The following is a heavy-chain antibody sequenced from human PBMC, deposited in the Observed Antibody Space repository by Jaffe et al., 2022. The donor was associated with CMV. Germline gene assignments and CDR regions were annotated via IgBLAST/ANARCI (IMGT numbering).Heavy chain of an antibody. Sequence: QVQLQESGPGLVKPSETLSLTCTVSGASVSSSYWTWIRQPPGKGLEWVGDLSYNGSATYSPSLGSRVTISGDTSKNQFSLKLISVTAADTAVYFCARDGRAVLTRRSHYYYMDVWGKGTTVIVSS. D-gene: IGHD6-6*01. J-gene: IGHJ6*03. CDR3: ARDGRAVLTRRSHYYYMDV. CDR2: LSYNGSA. V-gene: IGHV4-59*02. CDR1: GASVSSSY.